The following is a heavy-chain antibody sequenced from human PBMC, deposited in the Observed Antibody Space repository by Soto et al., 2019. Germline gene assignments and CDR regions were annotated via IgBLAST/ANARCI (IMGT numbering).Heavy chain of an antibody. Sequence: GASVKVSCKASGYTFTSYYMRWVRQAPGQGLEWMGIINPSGGSTNYAQKFQGRVTMTRDTSTSTVYMELSSLRSEDTAVFYCARAYSGSSSYDYWGQGTLVTVSS. CDR3: ARAYSGSSSYDY. CDR2: INPSGGST. J-gene: IGHJ4*02. D-gene: IGHD1-26*01. V-gene: IGHV1-46*01. CDR1: GYTFTSYY.